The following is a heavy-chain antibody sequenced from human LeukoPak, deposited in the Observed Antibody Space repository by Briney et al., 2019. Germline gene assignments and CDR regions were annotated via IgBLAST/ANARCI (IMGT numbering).Heavy chain of an antibody. D-gene: IGHD1-1*01. CDR3: ARASTHSDY. CDR1: GGSFSGYY. CDR2: INHSGST. V-gene: IGHV4-34*01. J-gene: IGHJ4*02. Sequence: PSETLSLTCAVYGGSFSGYYWSWIRQPPGKGLVWIGEINHSGSTNYNPSLTSRVTISVDTSKNQFSLKLSSVTAADTAVYYCARASTHSDYWGQGTLVTVSS.